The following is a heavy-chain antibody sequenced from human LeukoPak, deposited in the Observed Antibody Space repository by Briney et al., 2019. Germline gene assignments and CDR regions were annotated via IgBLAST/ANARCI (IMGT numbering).Heavy chain of an antibody. V-gene: IGHV1-46*01. CDR3: ARGQNKCLGH. CDR1: GYTFTHHG. D-gene: IGHD2/OR15-2a*01. CDR2: INPSGGGT. J-gene: IGHJ4*02. Sequence: ASVKVSCKASGYTFTHHGISWVRQAPGQGLEWMGEINPSGGGTTYAQRFQGRVTMTRDTSTSTVHMELSSLRSEDTAVYYCARGQNKCLGHWGQGTLVTVSS.